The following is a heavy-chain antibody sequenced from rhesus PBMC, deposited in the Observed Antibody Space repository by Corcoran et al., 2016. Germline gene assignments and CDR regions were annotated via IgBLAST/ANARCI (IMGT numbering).Heavy chain of an antibody. D-gene: IGHD6-37*01. CDR3: TSPVRYRFDV. J-gene: IGHJ5-1*01. CDR2: INGYSGTT. V-gene: IGHV4-80*01. CDR1: GGPFRSYW. Sequence: QVQLQESGPGLVKPSETLSLTCAGFGGPFRSYWWNWIRQSPGKGLGWVGEINGYSGTTTSNPSLQSRVTISTDVSKNQFSLQLTSVTAADTAVYYCTSPVRYRFDVWGPGVLVSVSS.